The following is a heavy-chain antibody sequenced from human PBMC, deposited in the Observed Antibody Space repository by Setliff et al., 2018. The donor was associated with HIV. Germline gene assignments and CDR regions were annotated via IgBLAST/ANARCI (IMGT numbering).Heavy chain of an antibody. CDR1: GDSIRGYC. V-gene: IGHV4-59*08. Sequence: SETLSLTCTVSGDSIRGYCWSWIRQPPGKGLEWMGYVFYTGFAAYNPSLKSRLTISVDTSKSQFPLRLTSVTAAATATYFCARQVSIPGVAITPVDYWGQGALVTVSS. D-gene: IGHD5-12*01. J-gene: IGHJ4*02. CDR3: ARQVSIPGVAITPVDY. CDR2: VFYTGFA.